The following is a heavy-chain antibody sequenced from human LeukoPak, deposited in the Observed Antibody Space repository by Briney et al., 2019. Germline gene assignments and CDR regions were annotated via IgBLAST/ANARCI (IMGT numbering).Heavy chain of an antibody. V-gene: IGHV5-51*01. CDR3: ARPEARAYSSGCYGGY. CDR1: GYSFTSYW. CDR2: IYPGDSDT. J-gene: IGHJ4*02. D-gene: IGHD6-19*01. Sequence: GESLKISCKGSGYSFTSYWIGWVRQIPGKGLEWMGIIYPGDSDTRYSPSFQGQVTISADKSISTAYLQWSSLKASDTAMYYCARPEARAYSSGCYGGYWGQGTLVTVSS.